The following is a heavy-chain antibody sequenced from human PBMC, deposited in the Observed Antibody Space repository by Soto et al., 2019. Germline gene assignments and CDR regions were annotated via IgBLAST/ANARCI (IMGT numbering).Heavy chain of an antibody. Sequence: ASVKVSCKASAFNVYFSPWVRPAPGQGLEWMGRITPNTGVTNSAQRFQGRVTMTSDTSITTAFMDLSNVYFDDTAVYYCALERQRNAPSDGFDIWGQGTMVTVSS. D-gene: IGHD6-25*01. J-gene: IGHJ3*02. CDR3: ALERQRNAPSDGFDI. CDR1: AFNVYF. CDR2: ITPNTGVT. V-gene: IGHV1-2*02.